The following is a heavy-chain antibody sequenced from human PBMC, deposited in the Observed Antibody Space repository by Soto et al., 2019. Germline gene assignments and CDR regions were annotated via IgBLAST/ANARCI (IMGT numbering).Heavy chain of an antibody. J-gene: IGHJ4*02. CDR1: GGSISVYY. CDR3: ARGVGSSPPRY. V-gene: IGHV4-59*01. Sequence: SETLSLTCTISGGSISVYYWSWIRQSPGQGLEWIGYIYDSGSPYYNPSVKTRVTISADTSKNQISLKLTSATAADTAVYFCARGVGSSPPRYWGRGTLVTVSS. D-gene: IGHD3-9*01. CDR2: IYDSGSP.